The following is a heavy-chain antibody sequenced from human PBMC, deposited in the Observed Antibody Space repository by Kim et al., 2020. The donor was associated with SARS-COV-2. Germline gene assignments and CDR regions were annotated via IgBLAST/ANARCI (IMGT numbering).Heavy chain of an antibody. J-gene: IGHJ4*02. CDR3: ARVGDSRWHLDY. V-gene: IGHV3-33*01. Sequence: YYADSVKGRFTITREKTKNTLYLQMNNRGAEDTAVYYGARVGDSRWHLDYWGQGTLVTVSS. D-gene: IGHD6-13*01.